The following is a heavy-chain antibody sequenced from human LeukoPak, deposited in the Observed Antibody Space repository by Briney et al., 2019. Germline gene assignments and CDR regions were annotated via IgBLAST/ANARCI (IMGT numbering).Heavy chain of an antibody. V-gene: IGHV4-34*01. CDR3: ASGWSRFDY. CDR2: INHSGST. J-gene: IGHJ4*02. D-gene: IGHD2-8*02. Sequence: SETLSLTCAVYGGSFSGYYWSWVRQPPGKGLEWIGEINHSGSTNYNPSLKSRVTISVDTSKNQFSLKLSSVTAADTAVYYCASGWSRFDYWGQGTLVTVSS. CDR1: GGSFSGYY.